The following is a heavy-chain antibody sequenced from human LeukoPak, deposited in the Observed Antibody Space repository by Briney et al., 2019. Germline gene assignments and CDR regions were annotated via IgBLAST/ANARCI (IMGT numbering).Heavy chain of an antibody. V-gene: IGHV1-2*02. J-gene: IGHJ6*03. CDR3: AREYIAVAGSYYYYYMDV. CDR1: GGTLSSYA. CDR2: INPNSGGT. Sequence: ASVKVSCKASGGTLSSYAISWVRQAPGQGLEWMGWINPNSGGTNYAQKFQGRVTMTRDTSISTAYMELSRLRSDDTAVYYCAREYIAVAGSYYYYYMDVWGKGTTVTVSS. D-gene: IGHD6-19*01.